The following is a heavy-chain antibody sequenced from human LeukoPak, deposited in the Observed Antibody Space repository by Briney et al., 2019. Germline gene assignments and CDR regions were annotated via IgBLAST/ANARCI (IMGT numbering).Heavy chain of an antibody. CDR3: ARYRHRDAFDI. J-gene: IGHJ3*02. CDR2: ITAYNGNT. V-gene: IGHV1-18*01. Sequence: ASAKVSCKASGYTFTSHGISWVRQAPGQGLEWMGWITAYNGNTNDAQKLQGRVTMTTDTSKSTAYMELRSLRSDDTAVYYCARYRHRDAFDIWGQGTMVTVSS. D-gene: IGHD4-11*01. CDR1: GYTFTSHG.